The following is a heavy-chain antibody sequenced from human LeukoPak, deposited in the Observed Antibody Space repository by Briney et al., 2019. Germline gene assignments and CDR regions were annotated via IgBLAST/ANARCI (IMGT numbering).Heavy chain of an antibody. CDR2: INPNSGGT. CDR1: GGTFSIYA. V-gene: IGHV1-2*02. Sequence: GASVTVSCTASGGTFSIYAVSWVRQAPGQGLEWMGWINPNSGGTNYAQKFQGRVTMTRDTSISTAYMELSRLRSDDTAVYYCARVPYSSSWIPFDYWGQGTLVTVSS. CDR3: ARVPYSSSWIPFDY. J-gene: IGHJ4*02. D-gene: IGHD6-13*01.